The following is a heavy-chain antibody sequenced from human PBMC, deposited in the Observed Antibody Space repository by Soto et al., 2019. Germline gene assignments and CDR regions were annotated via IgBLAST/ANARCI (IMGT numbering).Heavy chain of an antibody. Sequence: GGSLRLSRAASGFTFSSYGMHWVRQAPGKGLEWVAVISYDGSNKYYADSVKGRFTISRDNSKNTLYLQMNSLRAEDTAVYYCAKDWDYGVPSPYYYYYMDVWGKGTTVTVSS. CDR3: AKDWDYGVPSPYYYYYMDV. CDR2: ISYDGSNK. V-gene: IGHV3-30*18. D-gene: IGHD4-17*01. CDR1: GFTFSSYG. J-gene: IGHJ6*03.